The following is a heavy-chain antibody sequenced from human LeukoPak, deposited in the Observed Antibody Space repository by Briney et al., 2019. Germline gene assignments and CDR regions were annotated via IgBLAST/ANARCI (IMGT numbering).Heavy chain of an antibody. CDR1: GGSISSSSYY. Sequence: TSETLSLTCTVCGGSISSSSYYWGWIRQPPGKGLEWIGSIYYSGSTYYNPSLKSRVTISVDTSKNQFSLKLSSVTAADTAVYYCARDYDTTLDAFDIWGQGTMVTVSS. J-gene: IGHJ3*02. V-gene: IGHV4-39*07. CDR3: ARDYDTTLDAFDI. D-gene: IGHD3-22*01. CDR2: IYYSGST.